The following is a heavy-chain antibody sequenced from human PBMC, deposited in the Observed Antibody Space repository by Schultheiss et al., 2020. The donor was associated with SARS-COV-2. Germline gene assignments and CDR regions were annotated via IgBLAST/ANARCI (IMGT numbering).Heavy chain of an antibody. Sequence: GGSLRLSCAASGFTFSGSAMHWVRQASGKGLEWVGRIRSKANSYATAYAASVKGRFTISRDNAKNSLYLQMNSLRAEDTAVYYCARGKGQWELLYYFDYWGQGTLVTVSS. CDR1: GFTFSGSA. J-gene: IGHJ4*02. CDR2: IRSKANSYAT. V-gene: IGHV3-73*01. D-gene: IGHD1-26*01. CDR3: ARGKGQWELLYYFDY.